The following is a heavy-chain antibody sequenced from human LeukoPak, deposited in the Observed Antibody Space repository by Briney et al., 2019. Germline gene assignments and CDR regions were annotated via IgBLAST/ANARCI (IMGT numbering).Heavy chain of an antibody. CDR1: GFTVSSNS. CDR2: IYSGGNT. CDR3: ARASAQLRYFDWLFVGAYYYYMDV. V-gene: IGHV3-53*05. Sequence: GGSLRLSCTVSGFTVSSNSWSWVRQAPGKGLEWVSFIYSGGNTHYSDSVTGRFTISRDNSKNTLYLQMNSLRSEDTAVYYCARASAQLRYFDWLFVGAYYYYMDVWGKGTTVTISS. J-gene: IGHJ6*03. D-gene: IGHD3-9*01.